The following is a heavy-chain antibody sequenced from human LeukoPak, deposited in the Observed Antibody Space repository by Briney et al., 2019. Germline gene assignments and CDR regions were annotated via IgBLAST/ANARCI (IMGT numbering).Heavy chain of an antibody. CDR1: GYTFTSYD. CDR3: ARVTPDFWSGYRNY. D-gene: IGHD3-3*01. V-gene: IGHV1-8*01. CDR2: MNPNSGNT. J-gene: IGHJ4*02. Sequence: ASVKVSCKASGYTFTSYDINWVRQATGQGLEWMGWMNPNSGNTGYAQKFQGRVTMTRNTSISTAYMELSSLRSEDTAVHYCARVTPDFWSGYRNYWGQGTLVTVSS.